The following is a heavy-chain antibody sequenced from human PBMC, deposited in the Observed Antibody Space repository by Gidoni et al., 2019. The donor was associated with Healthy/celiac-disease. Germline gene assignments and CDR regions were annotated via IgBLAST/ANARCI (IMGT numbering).Heavy chain of an antibody. V-gene: IGHV3-15*01. J-gene: IGHJ4*02. Sequence: EVQLVESGGGLVKPGGSIRLSCAASGFTFSNAWMSWVRQAPGKGLEWVGRIKSKTDGGTTDYAAPVKGRFTISRDDSKNTLYLQMNSLKTEDTAVYYCTTDVGGCSGGSCYLGFDYWGQGTLVTVSS. CDR1: GFTFSNAW. CDR3: TTDVGGCSGGSCYLGFDY. D-gene: IGHD2-15*01. CDR2: IKSKTDGGTT.